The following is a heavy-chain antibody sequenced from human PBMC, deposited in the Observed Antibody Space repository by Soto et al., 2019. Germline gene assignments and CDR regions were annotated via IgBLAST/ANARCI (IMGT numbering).Heavy chain of an antibody. J-gene: IGHJ5*02. CDR3: ARDGDGIAVAGTSRWFDP. Sequence: ASVKASCKASGYTFTGYYMHWVRQAPGQGLEWMGWINPNSGGTNYAQKFQGWVTMTRDTSISTAYMELSRLRSDDTAVYYCARDGDGIAVAGTSRWFDPWGQGTLVTVSS. D-gene: IGHD6-19*01. V-gene: IGHV1-2*04. CDR2: INPNSGGT. CDR1: GYTFTGYY.